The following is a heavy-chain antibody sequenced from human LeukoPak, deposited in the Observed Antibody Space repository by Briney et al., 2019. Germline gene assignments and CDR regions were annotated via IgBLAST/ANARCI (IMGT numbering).Heavy chain of an antibody. V-gene: IGHV3-11*04. CDR3: ANAMSGSPANDAFDL. J-gene: IGHJ3*01. D-gene: IGHD2-2*01. CDR1: GFTFSDHY. Sequence: GGSLRLSCAASGFTFSDHYMSWIRQAPGKGLEWVSYISGGGSNIYYADSVKGRFTVSRDNAKNSLFLRMNSLRAEDTALYYCANAMSGSPANDAFDLWGQGTMVTVSS. CDR2: ISGGGSNI.